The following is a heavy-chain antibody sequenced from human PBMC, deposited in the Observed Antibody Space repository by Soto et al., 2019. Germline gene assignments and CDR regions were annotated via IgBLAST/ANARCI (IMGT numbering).Heavy chain of an antibody. CDR2: IDGSGGTT. D-gene: IGHD3-10*01. CDR3: AKNSGWFNT. V-gene: IGHV3-23*01. Sequence: GGSLKLSCAASGFPFSSTDMTWVRQAPGKGLDWVSTIDGSGGTTYYADSVKGRLTISRDNSMNTVYLQMNSLRADDTALYYGAKNSGWFNTWGQGALVTLSS. CDR1: GFPFSSTD. J-gene: IGHJ5*02.